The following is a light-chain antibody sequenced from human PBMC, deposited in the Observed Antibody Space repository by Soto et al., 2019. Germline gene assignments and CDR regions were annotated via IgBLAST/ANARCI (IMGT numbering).Light chain of an antibody. J-gene: IGLJ2*01. Sequence: SYELTQPPSVSVSPGQTASITCSGDKLGDKYACWYQQKPGQSPVLVIYQDSKRPSGIPERFSGSNSANTATLTISGTQAMDEADYYCQAWDSSTPHVVFGGGTKLTVL. CDR2: QDS. CDR1: KLGDKY. V-gene: IGLV3-1*01. CDR3: QAWDSSTPHVV.